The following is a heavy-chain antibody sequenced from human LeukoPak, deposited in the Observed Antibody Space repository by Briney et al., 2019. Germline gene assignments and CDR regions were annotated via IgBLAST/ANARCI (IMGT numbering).Heavy chain of an antibody. CDR2: IYSGGYT. CDR1: GFTVSNNY. CDR3: ARARDGYNSGFDY. J-gene: IGHJ4*02. D-gene: IGHD5-24*01. Sequence: GGSLRLSCAASGFTVSNNYMTCVRQAPGKGLDWVSVIYSGGYTYYADSVRGRFTISRDTSKNTLYLQMNSLRAEDTAVYYCARARDGYNSGFDYWGQGTLVTVSS. V-gene: IGHV3-53*01.